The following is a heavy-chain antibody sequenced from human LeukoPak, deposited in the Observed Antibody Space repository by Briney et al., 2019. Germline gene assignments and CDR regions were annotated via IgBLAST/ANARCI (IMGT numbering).Heavy chain of an antibody. CDR1: GFTFGEYA. CDR2: IGADGSRP. CDR3: AKVLRRSGWLYFDY. Sequence: GGSLKLSCAASGFTFGEYAMDWVRQLPGKGLEWVSLIGADGSRPDYAASVKGRFTISRDNAKDSLYLEINSLKTQDTALYYCAKVLRRSGWLYFDYRGQGTLVTVSS. V-gene: IGHV3-43*02. D-gene: IGHD6-19*01. J-gene: IGHJ4*02.